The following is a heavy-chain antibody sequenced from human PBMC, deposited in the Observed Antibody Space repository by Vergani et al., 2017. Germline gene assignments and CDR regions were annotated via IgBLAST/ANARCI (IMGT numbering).Heavy chain of an antibody. J-gene: IGHJ6*03. Sequence: QVQLVQSGAEVKKPGASVKVSCKASGYTFTSYDINWVRQATGQGLECMGWMNPNSGNTGYAQKVQVRVTMTRNTSISTSYMELSSLRSEDTPVYYCARGRGSGDYYYYMDVWGKGTTVTVSS. D-gene: IGHD3-10*01. V-gene: IGHV1-8*01. CDR1: GYTFTSYD. CDR2: MNPNSGNT. CDR3: ARGRGSGDYYYYMDV.